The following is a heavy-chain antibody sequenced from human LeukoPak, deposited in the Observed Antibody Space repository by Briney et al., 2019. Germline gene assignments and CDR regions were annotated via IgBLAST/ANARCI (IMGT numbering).Heavy chain of an antibody. D-gene: IGHD2-2*01. CDR1: GGSFSGYY. J-gene: IGHJ5*02. V-gene: IGHV4-34*01. CDR2: INHSGST. Sequence: SETLSLTCAVYGGSFSGYYWSWIRQPPGKGLEWIGEINHSGSTNYNPSLKSRITISVDTSKNQFSLKLSSVTAADTAVYYCARGTVVVVPAAIFVGWFDPWGKGTLVTVSS. CDR3: ARGTVVVVPAAIFVGWFDP.